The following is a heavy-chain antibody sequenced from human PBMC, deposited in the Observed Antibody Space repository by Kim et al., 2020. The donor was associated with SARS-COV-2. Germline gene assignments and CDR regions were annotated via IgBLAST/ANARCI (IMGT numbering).Heavy chain of an antibody. D-gene: IGHD2-2*01. V-gene: IGHV1-2*02. CDR3: AREEGNIVVVPAAIPPINWFDP. J-gene: IGHJ5*02. CDR2: INPNSGGT. CDR1: GYTFTGYY. Sequence: ASVKVSCEASGYTFTGYYMHWVRQAPGQGLEWMGWINPNSGGTNYAQKFQGRVTMTRDTSISTAYMELSRLRSDDTAVYYCAREEGNIVVVPAAIPPINWFDPWGQGTLVTVSS.